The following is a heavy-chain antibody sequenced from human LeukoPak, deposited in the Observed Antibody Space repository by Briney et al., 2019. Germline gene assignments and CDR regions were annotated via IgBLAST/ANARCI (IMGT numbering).Heavy chain of an antibody. J-gene: IGHJ4*02. CDR3: AKDRGYIAVRELDY. D-gene: IGHD6-19*01. V-gene: IGHV3-30*18. Sequence: GGSLRLSCAASGFTFSSYGMPWVRQAPGKGLEWVAVISYDGSNKYYADSVKGRFTISRDNSKNTLYLQMNSLRAEDTAVYYCAKDRGYIAVRELDYWGQGTLVTVSS. CDR2: ISYDGSNK. CDR1: GFTFSSYG.